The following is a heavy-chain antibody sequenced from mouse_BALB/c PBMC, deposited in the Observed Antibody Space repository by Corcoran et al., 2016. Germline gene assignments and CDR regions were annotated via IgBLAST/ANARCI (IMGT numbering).Heavy chain of an antibody. CDR2: IDPANGNT. Sequence: EVQLQQSGAELVKPGASVMLSSTASGFNIKDTYMHWVKQRPEQGLEWIGRIDPANGNTKYDTKFQGKATITADTSSNTAYLQLSSLTSEDTAVYYCASWDGYFDVWGAGTTVTVSS. J-gene: IGHJ1*01. CDR1: GFNIKDTY. V-gene: IGHV14-3*02. CDR3: ASWDGYFDV. D-gene: IGHD4-1*01.